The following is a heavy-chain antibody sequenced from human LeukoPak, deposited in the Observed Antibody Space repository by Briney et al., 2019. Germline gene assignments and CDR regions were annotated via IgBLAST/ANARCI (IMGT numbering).Heavy chain of an antibody. V-gene: IGHV4-39*01. CDR3: ARPQGVASVWDFEY. CDR2: IYYSGST. J-gene: IGHJ4*02. D-gene: IGHD5-12*01. Sequence: GSLRLSCAASGFSFSTYWMSWVRQAPGKGLEWIGSIYYSGSTYYNPSLKSRVTISVDTSKNQFSLQVRSVTAADTAVYYCARPQGVASVWDFEYWGQGTLVSVSS. CDR1: GFSFSTYW.